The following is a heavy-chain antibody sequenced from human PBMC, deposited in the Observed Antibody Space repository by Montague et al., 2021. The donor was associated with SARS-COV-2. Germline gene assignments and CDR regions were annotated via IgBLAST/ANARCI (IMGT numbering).Heavy chain of an antibody. D-gene: IGHD2-21*02. CDR2: MSHSGNT. J-gene: IGHJ4*02. CDR3: ARGLRGHGIRTCYYL. Sequence: SETLSLTCADYGESFSSDDWSWIRKPPGTGLERIGEMSHSGNTKYNPSLTSRVYMSQDTSRNEFSLKLTFVAAADTAVYYCARGLRGHGIRTCYYLWGQGTLVTVSS. V-gene: IGHV4-34*01. CDR1: GESFSSDD.